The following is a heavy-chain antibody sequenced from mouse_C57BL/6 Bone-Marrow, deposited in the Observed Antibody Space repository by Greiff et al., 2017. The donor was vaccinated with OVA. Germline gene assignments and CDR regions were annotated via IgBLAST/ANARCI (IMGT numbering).Heavy chain of an antibody. CDR3: TRVDAWFAV. CDR1: GFTFSSYA. V-gene: IGHV5-9-1*02. CDR2: ISSGGDYI. J-gene: IGHJ3*01. Sequence: DVHLVESGEGLVKPGGSLKLSCAASGFTFSSYAMSWVRQTPEKRLEWVAYISSGGDYIYYADTVKGRFTISRDNVRNTLYLQMSSLKSEDTAMYYCTRVDAWFAVWGQGTLVTVSA.